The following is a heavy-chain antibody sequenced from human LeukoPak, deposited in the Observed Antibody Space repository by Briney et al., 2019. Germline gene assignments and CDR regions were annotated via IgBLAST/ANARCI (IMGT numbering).Heavy chain of an antibody. Sequence: PGGSLRLSCAASGFMFTDHALSWVRQAPGKGLEWVAVISYDGSNKYYADSVKGRFTISRDNSKNTLYLQMNSLRAEDTAVYYCARGITVTTPFDYWGQGTLVTVSS. CDR1: GFMFTDHA. V-gene: IGHV3-30-3*01. CDR2: ISYDGSNK. D-gene: IGHD4-17*01. J-gene: IGHJ4*02. CDR3: ARGITVTTPFDY.